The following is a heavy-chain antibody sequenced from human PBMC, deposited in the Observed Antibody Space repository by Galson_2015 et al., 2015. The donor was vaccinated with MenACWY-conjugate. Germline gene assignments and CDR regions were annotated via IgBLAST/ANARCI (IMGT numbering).Heavy chain of an antibody. CDR3: ARGHYGMDV. Sequence: SLRLSCAASGFTFSSYWMNWVRQAPGKGLEWVANIKQDGSEKYYVDSVKGRFTLSRDNAKSSLYLQMNSLRAEDTAVYYCARGHYGMDVWGQGTTVTVSS. V-gene: IGHV3-7*03. J-gene: IGHJ6*02. CDR1: GFTFSSYW. CDR2: IKQDGSEK.